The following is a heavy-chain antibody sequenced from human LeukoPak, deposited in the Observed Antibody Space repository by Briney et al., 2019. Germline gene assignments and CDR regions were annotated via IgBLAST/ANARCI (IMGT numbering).Heavy chain of an antibody. CDR1: GGSISSYY. CDR2: INHSGST. CDR3: ARRDFDILTGYSSRDY. V-gene: IGHV4-34*01. D-gene: IGHD3-9*01. Sequence: SETLSLTCTVSGGSISSYYWTWIRQPPGKGLEWIAEINHSGSTNYNPSLKSRATISVDTSENQFSLKLGSVTAADTAVYYCARRDFDILTGYSSRDYWGQGTLVTVSS. J-gene: IGHJ4*02.